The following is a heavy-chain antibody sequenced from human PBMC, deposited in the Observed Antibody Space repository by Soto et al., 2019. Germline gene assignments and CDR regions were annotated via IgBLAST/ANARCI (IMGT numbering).Heavy chain of an antibody. CDR1: GYPFSNYG. CDR2: VNIDKGNT. Sequence: QVQLVQSGPEVKKPGASVRVSCKPSGYPFSNYGISWMRQAPGQGLEWMGWVNIDKGNTKYAQKFQDRVTMTQDTSKSTVYLEMRSLRSDDTALYYCARERGGYRYCGYWGQGTLVTVSS. D-gene: IGHD5-18*01. V-gene: IGHV1-18*01. CDR3: ARERGGYRYCGY. J-gene: IGHJ4*02.